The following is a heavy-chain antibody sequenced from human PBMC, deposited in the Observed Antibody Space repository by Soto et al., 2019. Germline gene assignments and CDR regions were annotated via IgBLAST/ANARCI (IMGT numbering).Heavy chain of an antibody. V-gene: IGHV3-23*01. D-gene: IGHD3-16*01. CDR2: ITSSGDST. CDR3: TNGPLITGDS. CDR1: GFRFSNYA. J-gene: IGHJ5*01. Sequence: EVQLLESGGGLVQPGGSLRLSCAASGFRFSNYAMSWVRQAPGKGLEWVSSITSSGDSTYFADSVKGRFTISRDNSKNTLYLQLNSLRDDDTAVYYCTNGPLITGDSWGQGTLVTVSS.